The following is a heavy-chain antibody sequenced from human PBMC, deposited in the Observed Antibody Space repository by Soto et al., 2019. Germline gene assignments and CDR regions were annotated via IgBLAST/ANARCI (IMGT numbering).Heavy chain of an antibody. CDR2: ITDSGAAS. Sequence: GGSLRLSCTASGFTFNKYAMSWVRQAPGKGLEWVSAITDSGAASHYADSVKGRFTVSRDNSKNTLYLQMKSLRADDTAVYYCARDLPVVFDYWGQGTLVTVSS. CDR1: GFTFNKYA. J-gene: IGHJ4*02. D-gene: IGHD2-15*01. CDR3: ARDLPVVFDY. V-gene: IGHV3-23*01.